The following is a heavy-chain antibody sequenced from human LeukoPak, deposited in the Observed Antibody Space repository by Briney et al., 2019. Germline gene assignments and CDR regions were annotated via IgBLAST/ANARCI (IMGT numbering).Heavy chain of an antibody. V-gene: IGHV3-23*01. J-gene: IGHJ4*02. D-gene: IGHD3-9*01. CDR3: AKGPFPVLTGYNDY. CDR2: ISGSGGST. CDR1: GFTFSSYA. Sequence: PGGSLRLSCAASGFTFSSYAMSWVRQAPGKGLEWVSAISGSGGSTYYADSVKGRFTISRDNFKNTLYLQMNSLRAEDTAVYYCAKGPFPVLTGYNDYWGQGTLVTVSS.